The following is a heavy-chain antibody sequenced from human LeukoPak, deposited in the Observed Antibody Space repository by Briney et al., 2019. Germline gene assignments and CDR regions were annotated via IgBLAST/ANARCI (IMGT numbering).Heavy chain of an antibody. Sequence: SETLSLTCTVSGGSISSSSYYWGWIRQPPGKGLEWIGSIYYSGSTYYNPSLKSRVTISVDTSKNQFSLKLSSVTAADTAVYYCARLGGYDFWSGYYIDYWGQGTLVTVSS. CDR2: IYYSGST. V-gene: IGHV4-39*01. D-gene: IGHD3-3*01. J-gene: IGHJ4*02. CDR1: GGSISSSSYY. CDR3: ARLGGYDFWSGYYIDY.